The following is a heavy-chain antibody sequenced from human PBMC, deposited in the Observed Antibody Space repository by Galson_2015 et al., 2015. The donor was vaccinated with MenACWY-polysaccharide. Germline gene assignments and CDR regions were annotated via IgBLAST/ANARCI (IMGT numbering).Heavy chain of an antibody. J-gene: IGHJ6*03. D-gene: IGHD3-3*01. CDR3: ASLLRVPEWGYYYYMDV. V-gene: IGHV3-30-3*01. Sequence: SLRLSCAASGFTFSSYAMHWVRQAPGKGLEWVAVISYDGSNKYYADSVKGRFTISRDNSKNTLYLQMSSLRAEDTAVYYCASLLRVPEWGYYYYMDVWGKGTTVTVSS. CDR1: GFTFSSYA. CDR2: ISYDGSNK.